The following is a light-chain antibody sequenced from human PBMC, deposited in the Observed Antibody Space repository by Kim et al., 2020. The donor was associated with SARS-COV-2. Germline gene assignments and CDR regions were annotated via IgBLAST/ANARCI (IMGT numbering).Light chain of an antibody. CDR3: QQYDSSPTVT. V-gene: IGKV3-20*01. J-gene: IGKJ5*01. Sequence: EIVLTQSPGTLSLFPGERATLSCRASQSISNGYLAWYQHKPGQSPRLLMHSASRRASGTPDRFSGTGSGTDFILTISRLEPEDFAVYYCQQYDSSPTVTFGQGTRWRLN. CDR1: QSISNGY. CDR2: SAS.